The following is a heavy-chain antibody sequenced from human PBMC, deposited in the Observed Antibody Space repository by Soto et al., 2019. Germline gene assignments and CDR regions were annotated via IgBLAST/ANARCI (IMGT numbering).Heavy chain of an antibody. Sequence: GGSLRLSCAASGFTFSSYGMHWVRQAPGKGLEWVAVIWYDGSNKYYADSVKGRFTISRDNSKNTLYLQMNSLRAEDTAVYYCARERSMRGSSVRFDPWGQGTLVTVSS. CDR2: IWYDGSNK. CDR3: ARERSMRGSSVRFDP. J-gene: IGHJ5*02. CDR1: GFTFSSYG. D-gene: IGHD2-15*01. V-gene: IGHV3-33*01.